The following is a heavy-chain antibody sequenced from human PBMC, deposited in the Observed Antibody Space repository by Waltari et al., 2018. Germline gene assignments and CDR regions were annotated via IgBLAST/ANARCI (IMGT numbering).Heavy chain of an antibody. Sequence: QVQLQQWGAGLLKPSETLSLTCAVYGGSFSGSYWSWIRQPPGKGLEWIGEINHSGSTNYNPSLKSRVTISVDTSKNQFSLKLSSVTAADTAVYYCAREQWLVKNWFDPWGQGTLVTVSS. V-gene: IGHV4-34*01. J-gene: IGHJ5*02. CDR2: INHSGST. D-gene: IGHD6-19*01. CDR1: GGSFSGSY. CDR3: AREQWLVKNWFDP.